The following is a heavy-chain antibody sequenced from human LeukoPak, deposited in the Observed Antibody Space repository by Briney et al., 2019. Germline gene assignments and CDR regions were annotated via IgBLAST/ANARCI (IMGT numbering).Heavy chain of an antibody. V-gene: IGHV3-64*01. CDR1: GFTLSSYA. J-gene: IGHJ4*02. CDR3: AKRGVGIAAAIDY. D-gene: IGHD6-13*01. CDR2: ISSNGGST. Sequence: GGSLRLSCAASGFTLSSYAMHWVRQAPGKGLEYVSAISSNGGSTYYANSVKGRFTISRDNSKNTLYLQMNSLRAEDTAVYYCAKRGVGIAAAIDYWGQGTLVTVSS.